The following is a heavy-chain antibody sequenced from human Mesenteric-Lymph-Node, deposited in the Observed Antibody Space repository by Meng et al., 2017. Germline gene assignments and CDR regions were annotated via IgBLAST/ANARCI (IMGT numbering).Heavy chain of an antibody. CDR3: ARRLETYDFWSGYYQHWYFDL. D-gene: IGHD3-3*01. CDR1: GFTFSSYV. CDR2: ISSSGDST. J-gene: IGHJ2*01. Sequence: GESLKISCAASGFTFSSYVMSWVRQAPGEGLEWVSDISSSGDSTHYADSLKGRSAISRDNSKNTLYLQMNSLRAEDTAVYYCARRLETYDFWSGYYQHWYFDLWGRGTLVTVSS. V-gene: IGHV3-23*01.